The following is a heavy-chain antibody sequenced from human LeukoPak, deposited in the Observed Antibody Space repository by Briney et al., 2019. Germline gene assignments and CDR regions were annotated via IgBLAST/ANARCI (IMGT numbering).Heavy chain of an antibody. CDR1: GGSISSYY. V-gene: IGHV4-59*01. D-gene: IGHD3-9*01. CDR2: IYYSGST. Sequence: SETLSLTCTVSGGSISSYYWSWIRQPPGKGLEWIGYIYYSGSTNYNPSLKSRVTISVDTSKNQFSLKLSSVTAADTAVYYCARDLTIWAQGILVTVSS. CDR3: ARDLTI. J-gene: IGHJ4*02.